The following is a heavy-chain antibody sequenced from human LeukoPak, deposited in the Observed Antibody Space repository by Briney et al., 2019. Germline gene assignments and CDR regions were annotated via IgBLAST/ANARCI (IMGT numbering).Heavy chain of an antibody. CDR3: ARAPGYCSSTSCYTSYYYYYYMDV. J-gene: IGHJ6*03. D-gene: IGHD2-2*02. V-gene: IGHV3-48*04. Sequence: PGGSLRLSCAASGFTFSSYSMNWVRQAPGKGLEWVSYISSSSSTICYADSVKGRFTISRDNAKNSLYLQMNSLRAEDTAVYYCARAPGYCSSTSCYTSYYYYYYMDVWGKGTTVTVSS. CDR2: ISSSSSTI. CDR1: GFTFSSYS.